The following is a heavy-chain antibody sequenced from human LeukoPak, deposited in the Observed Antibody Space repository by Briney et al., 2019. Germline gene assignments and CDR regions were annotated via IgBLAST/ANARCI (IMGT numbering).Heavy chain of an antibody. J-gene: IGHJ4*02. V-gene: IGHV4-34*01. Sequence: SETLSLTCAVYGGSFSGYYWSWIRQPPGKGLEWIGEINHSGSTNYNPSLKSRVTISVGTSKNQFSLKLSSVTAADTAVYYCARSYDSSGYYYGPQGYWGQGTLVTVSS. CDR3: ARSYDSSGYYYGPQGY. CDR2: INHSGST. CDR1: GGSFSGYY. D-gene: IGHD3-22*01.